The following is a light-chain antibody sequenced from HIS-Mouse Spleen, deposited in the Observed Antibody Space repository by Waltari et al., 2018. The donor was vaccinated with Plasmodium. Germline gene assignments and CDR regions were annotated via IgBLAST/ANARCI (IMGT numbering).Light chain of an antibody. CDR1: QSISSW. Sequence: DIQMTQSPSTLSASVVDRVTITCRASQSISSWLAWYQQKPGKAPKLLIYKASSLESGVPSRFSGSGSGTEVTLTISSLQPDDFATYYCQQYNSYSWTFGQGTKVEIK. CDR2: KAS. CDR3: QQYNSYSWT. V-gene: IGKV1-5*03. J-gene: IGKJ1*01.